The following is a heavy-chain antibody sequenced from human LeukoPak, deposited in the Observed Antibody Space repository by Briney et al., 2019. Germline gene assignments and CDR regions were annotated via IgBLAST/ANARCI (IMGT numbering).Heavy chain of an antibody. CDR1: GYTFTDYG. CDR2: ISAYNGNR. J-gene: IGHJ3*01. V-gene: IGHV1-18*01. D-gene: IGHD1-26*01. Sequence: ASVKVSCKTSGYTFTDYGITWVRQAPGQGLEWVGWISAYNGNRDYAQNFQDRVTMTTDRSTRTAYLDLRSLRSDDTAVYFCARYSGSGHDPFDFWGQGTMVTVSS. CDR3: ARYSGSGHDPFDF.